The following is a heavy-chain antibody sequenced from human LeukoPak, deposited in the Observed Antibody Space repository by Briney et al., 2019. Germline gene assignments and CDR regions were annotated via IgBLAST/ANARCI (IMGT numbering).Heavy chain of an antibody. Sequence: GGSLRLACAASGFTFSSYSMNWVRQAPGKGLEWVSSISSSSSYVYYADSVKGRFTISRDNAKNSLYLQMNSLRAEDTAVYYCASSYGSGSYPAFDIWGQGTMVTVSS. J-gene: IGHJ3*02. CDR1: GFTFSSYS. CDR3: ASSYGSGSYPAFDI. V-gene: IGHV3-21*01. D-gene: IGHD3-10*01. CDR2: ISSSSSYV.